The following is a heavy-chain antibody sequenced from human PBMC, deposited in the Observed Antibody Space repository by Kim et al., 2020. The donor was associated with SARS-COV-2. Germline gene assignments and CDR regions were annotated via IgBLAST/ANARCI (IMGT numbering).Heavy chain of an antibody. Sequence: GGSLRLSCAASGFTFSSYSMNWVRQAPGKGLEWVSSISSSSSYIYYADSVKGRFTISRDNAKNSLYLQMNSLRAEDTAVYYCARDGGGATLEVFDYWGQGTLVTVSS. CDR2: ISSSSSYI. V-gene: IGHV3-21*01. CDR3: ARDGGGATLEVFDY. D-gene: IGHD1-26*01. CDR1: GFTFSSYS. J-gene: IGHJ4*02.